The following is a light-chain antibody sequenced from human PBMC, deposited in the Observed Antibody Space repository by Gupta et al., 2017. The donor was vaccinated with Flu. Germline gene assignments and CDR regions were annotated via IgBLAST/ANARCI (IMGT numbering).Light chain of an antibody. Sequence: SRSIKSWLAWYQQKPGKAPKLLISKASSRESGVPYRFSGSGSGTEFTLTISSLQPDDFATYYCQQENSSSWTCGQGTKVEIK. CDR1: RSIKSW. CDR2: KAS. V-gene: IGKV1-5*03. J-gene: IGKJ1*01. CDR3: QQENSSSWT.